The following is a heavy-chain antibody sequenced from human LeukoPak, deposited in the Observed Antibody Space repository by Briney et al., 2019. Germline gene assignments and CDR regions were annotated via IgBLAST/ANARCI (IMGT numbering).Heavy chain of an antibody. J-gene: IGHJ4*02. CDR2: ISAYNGNT. CDR1: GYTFTGYY. D-gene: IGHD1-26*01. Sequence: ASVKVSCKASGYTFTGYYLHWVRQAPGRGLEWMGWISAYNGNTNYAQKLQGRVTMTTDTSTSTAYMELRSLRSDDTAVYYCARDQWELLSDFDYWGQGTLVTVSS. V-gene: IGHV1-18*04. CDR3: ARDQWELLSDFDY.